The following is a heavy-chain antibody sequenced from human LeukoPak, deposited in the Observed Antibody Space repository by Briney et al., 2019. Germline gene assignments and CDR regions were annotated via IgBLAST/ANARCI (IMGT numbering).Heavy chain of an antibody. Sequence: GESLRLSCAASGFTVSSNYMSWVRQAPGKGLEWVSVIYSGGRTHYADSVKGRFTISRDNSKNTLYLQMNSLRAEDTAVYYCARDRAGRFDYWGQGTLVTVSS. V-gene: IGHV3-66*01. D-gene: IGHD1-26*01. J-gene: IGHJ4*02. CDR2: IYSGGRT. CDR3: ARDRAGRFDY. CDR1: GFTVSSNY.